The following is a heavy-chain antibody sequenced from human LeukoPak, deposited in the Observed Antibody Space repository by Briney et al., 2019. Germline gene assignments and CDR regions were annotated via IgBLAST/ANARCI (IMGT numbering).Heavy chain of an antibody. D-gene: IGHD6-13*01. Sequence: GGSLRLSCAATGFTVSSNYMSWVRQAPGKGLEWVSVIYSGGSTYYADSVKGRFTISRDNSKNTLYLQMNSLRAEDTAVYYCAKGSSSSRPYYFDYWGQGTLVTVSS. CDR3: AKGSSSSRPYYFDY. CDR1: GFTVSSNY. J-gene: IGHJ4*02. V-gene: IGHV3-53*01. CDR2: IYSGGST.